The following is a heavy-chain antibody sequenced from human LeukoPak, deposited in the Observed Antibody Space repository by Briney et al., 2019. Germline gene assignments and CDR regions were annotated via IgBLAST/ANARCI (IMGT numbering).Heavy chain of an antibody. V-gene: IGHV3-20*04. CDR2: IHWNGGTT. J-gene: IGHJ2*01. CDR1: VFTFDDYG. CDR3: ARDLIVVVPASYYWYFDL. D-gene: IGHD2-2*01. Sequence: GGSLRLSCAASVFTFDDYGMSWVRQVPGKGLEWVSGIHWNGGTTGYADSVKGRFTISRDNAKNSLYLQMNSLRAEDTALYYCARDLIVVVPASYYWYFDLWGRGTLVTVSS.